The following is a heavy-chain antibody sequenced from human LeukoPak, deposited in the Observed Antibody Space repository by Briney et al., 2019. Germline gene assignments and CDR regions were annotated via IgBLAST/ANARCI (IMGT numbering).Heavy chain of an antibody. J-gene: IGHJ4*02. CDR2: ISSSSSYI. Sequence: GGSLRLSCAASGFTFSSFTMNWVRQAPGKGLEWVSSISSSSSYIYYADSVKGRFTISRDNPKNSLYLQMNSLGAEDTAVYYCARGYSGGEAYWAQGTLVIVSS. CDR3: ARGYSGGEAY. D-gene: IGHD5-12*01. V-gene: IGHV3-21*01. CDR1: GFTFSSFT.